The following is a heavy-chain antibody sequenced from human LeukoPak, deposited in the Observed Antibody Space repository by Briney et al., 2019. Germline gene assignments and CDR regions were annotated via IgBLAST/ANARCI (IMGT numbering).Heavy chain of an antibody. Sequence: SVKVSCKASGGTFRSYAISWVRQAPGQGLEWMGGIVPVLGTPSYAQKFQGRVTITADDNTSTAYMELSSLRSEDTAVYYCARDNDYSNYDFDYWSQGTLVTVSS. J-gene: IGHJ4*02. CDR3: ARDNDYSNYDFDY. CDR1: GGTFRSYA. V-gene: IGHV1-69*01. CDR2: IVPVLGTP. D-gene: IGHD4-11*01.